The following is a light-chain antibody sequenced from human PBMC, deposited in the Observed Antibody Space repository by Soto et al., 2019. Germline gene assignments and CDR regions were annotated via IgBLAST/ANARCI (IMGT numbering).Light chain of an antibody. Sequence: NFMLTQPHSVSESPGKTVTISCTRSSGSIASNYVQWYHQRPGSAPTIVMYEDNQKPSGVPDRFSGSIDRSSHSASLTISGLKTEDEGDFYCQSYDSSNWVFGGGTKLTVL. CDR3: QSYDSSNWV. J-gene: IGLJ3*02. CDR1: SGSIASNY. CDR2: EDN. V-gene: IGLV6-57*04.